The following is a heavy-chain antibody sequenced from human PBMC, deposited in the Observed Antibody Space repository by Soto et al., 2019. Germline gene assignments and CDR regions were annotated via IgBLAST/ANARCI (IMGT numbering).Heavy chain of an antibody. J-gene: IGHJ6*02. D-gene: IGHD7-27*01. CDR1: GFTFSSYA. CDR3: AKKLGLTGRYYGMDV. CDR2: ISGSGGST. Sequence: GGSLRLSCAASGFTFSSYAMSWVRQAPGKGLEWVSAISGSGGSTYYADSVKGRFTISRDNSKNTLYLQMNSLRAEDTAVYYCAKKLGLTGRYYGMDVCAQRTTVIVSS. V-gene: IGHV3-23*01.